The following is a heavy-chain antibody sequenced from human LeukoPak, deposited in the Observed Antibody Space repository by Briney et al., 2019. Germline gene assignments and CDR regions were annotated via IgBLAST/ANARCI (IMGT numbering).Heavy chain of an antibody. J-gene: IGHJ4*02. Sequence: SETLSLTCTVSGGSISSYYWSWIRQPPGKGLEWIGYIYYSGSTNYNPSFKSRVTISVDTSKNQFSLKLSSVTAADTAVYYCARGGEYYYDSSGYSLPDYWGQGTLVTVSS. D-gene: IGHD3-22*01. CDR1: GGSISSYY. V-gene: IGHV4-59*01. CDR2: IYYSGST. CDR3: ARGGEYYYDSSGYSLPDY.